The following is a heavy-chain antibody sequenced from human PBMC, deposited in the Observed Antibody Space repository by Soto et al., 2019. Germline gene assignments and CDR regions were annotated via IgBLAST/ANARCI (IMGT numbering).Heavy chain of an antibody. J-gene: IGHJ6*03. CDR2: IYYSGST. CDR1: GGSISSSSYY. Sequence: SETLSLTCTVSGGSISSSSYYWGWIRQPPGKGLEWIGSIYYSGSTYYNPSLKSRVTISVDTSKNQFSLKLSSVTAADTAVYYCARRRYSSSWFRGYMDVWGKGTTVTVSS. D-gene: IGHD6-13*01. V-gene: IGHV4-39*01. CDR3: ARRRYSSSWFRGYMDV.